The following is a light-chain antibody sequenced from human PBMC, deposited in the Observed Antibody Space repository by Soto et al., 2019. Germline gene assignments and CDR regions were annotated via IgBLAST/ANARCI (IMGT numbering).Light chain of an antibody. CDR2: DAS. J-gene: IGKJ1*01. CDR3: QHRGR. Sequence: VLTQSPATLSLSPGDRATLSCRAGQNINNFIAWYQHKPGQAPRLLIYDASNRATGIPGRFSGSGSRTDFTLTITSLESEDFAVYHCQHRGRFGQGTKVDIK. V-gene: IGKV3-11*01. CDR1: QNINNF.